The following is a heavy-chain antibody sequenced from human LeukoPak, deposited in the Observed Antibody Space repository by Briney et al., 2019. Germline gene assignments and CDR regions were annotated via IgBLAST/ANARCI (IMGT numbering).Heavy chain of an antibody. CDR2: IGPTGDT. CDR1: GFTFSSSD. V-gene: IGHV3-13*01. D-gene: IGHD3-10*01. J-gene: IGHJ4*02. Sequence: GGSLRLSCAASGFTFSSSDMHWVRQATGKGLEWVSAIGPTGDTYYPGSVKGRFTVSRENARNSLYLQMNSLRAGDTAVYYCARAVPLARGVNYYDYWGQGTLVAVSS. CDR3: ARAVPLARGVNYYDY.